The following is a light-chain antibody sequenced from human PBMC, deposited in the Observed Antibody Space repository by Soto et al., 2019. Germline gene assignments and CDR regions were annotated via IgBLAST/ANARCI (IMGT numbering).Light chain of an antibody. Sequence: DIVMTQSPDSLAVSLGERATINCKSSQSVLYSSNNKNYLAWYQQKPGQPPKLLIYWASTRESGVPDRFSGSGSGTDFTLTISSLQAEDVAVYYCHQYYSTPRTFGLGTKVEIK. V-gene: IGKV4-1*01. CDR3: HQYYSTPRT. J-gene: IGKJ1*01. CDR1: QSVLYSSNNKNY. CDR2: WAS.